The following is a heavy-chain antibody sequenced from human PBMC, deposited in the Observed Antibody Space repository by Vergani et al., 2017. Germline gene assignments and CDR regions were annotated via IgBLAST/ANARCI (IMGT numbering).Heavy chain of an antibody. CDR3: ARLYNALDY. J-gene: IGHJ4*02. V-gene: IGHV4-39*01. CDR2: IYDSGSN. Sequence: QMQLQESGPGLVKPSETLSLTCTVSGGSIRNSNSYWAWIRQPPGKGLEWIASIYDSGSNYSNPTLKSRVTISVDTSKNQFSLKMLSVTAADTAVYYCARLYNALDYRGPGTLVTISS. D-gene: IGHD1-14*01. CDR1: GGSIRNSNSY.